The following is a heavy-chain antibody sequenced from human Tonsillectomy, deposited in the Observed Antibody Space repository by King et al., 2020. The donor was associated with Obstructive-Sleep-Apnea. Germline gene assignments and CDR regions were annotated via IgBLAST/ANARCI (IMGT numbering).Heavy chain of an antibody. D-gene: IGHD4-23*01. CDR1: GYTFTKYA. V-gene: IGHV7-4-1*02. J-gene: IGHJ6*02. Sequence: QLVQSGSELRKPGASVKVSCKASGYTFTKYAMNWVRQAPGQGLEWMGWINTNTGNPTFAQGFTGRFVFSLDTSVNTAFLQISSLKAEDTALYYCATTSHGGNEDYSLDVWGQGTTVTVSS. CDR2: INTNTGNP. CDR3: ATTSHGGNEDYSLDV.